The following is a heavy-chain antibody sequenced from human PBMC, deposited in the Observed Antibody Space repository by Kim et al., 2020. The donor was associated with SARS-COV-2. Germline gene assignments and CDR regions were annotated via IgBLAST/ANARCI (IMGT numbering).Heavy chain of an antibody. Sequence: KGRVTISRDNSKNTLYLQMNSLRAEDTAVYYCAKGPGVLLWFGALLYFDYWGQGTLVTVSS. V-gene: IGHV3-23*01. CDR3: AKGPGVLLWFGALLYFDY. D-gene: IGHD3-10*01. J-gene: IGHJ4*02.